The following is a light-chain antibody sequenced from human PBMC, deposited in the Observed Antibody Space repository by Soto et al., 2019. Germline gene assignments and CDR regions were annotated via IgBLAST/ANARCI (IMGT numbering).Light chain of an antibody. CDR2: EVS. CDR3: SSYTSSSTLYV. Sequence: ALAQPASVSGSPGQSITISCTGTSRDVGGYNYVCWYQQHPGKAPKLMIYEVSNRPSGVSNRFSGSKSGNTASLTISGLQAEDEADYYCSSYTSSSTLYVFGTGTKVTVL. V-gene: IGLV2-14*01. CDR1: SRDVGGYNY. J-gene: IGLJ1*01.